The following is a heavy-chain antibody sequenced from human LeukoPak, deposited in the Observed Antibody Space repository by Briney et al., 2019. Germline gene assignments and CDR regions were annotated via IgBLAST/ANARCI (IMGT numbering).Heavy chain of an antibody. CDR3: ARGRDYYYYYMDV. CDR1: GGSISGWY. Sequence: TSETLSLTCTVSGGSISGWYWSWIRQPPGKGLEWIGYIYYSGSTNYNPSLKSRVTISVDTSKNQFSLKLSSVTAADTAVYYCARGRDYYYYYMDVWGKGTTVTVSS. CDR2: IYYSGST. V-gene: IGHV4-59*01. J-gene: IGHJ6*03.